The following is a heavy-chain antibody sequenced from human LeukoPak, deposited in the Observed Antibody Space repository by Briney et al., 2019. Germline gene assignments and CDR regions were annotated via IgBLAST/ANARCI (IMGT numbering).Heavy chain of an antibody. CDR1: GFTVSSNY. CDR2: IYSGGST. CDR3: ARAAGRGIFDY. D-gene: IGHD6-13*01. J-gene: IGHJ4*02. Sequence: GGSLRLSCAASGFTVSSNYMSWVRQAPGKGLEWVSVIYSGGSTYYADSVKGRFSISRDNSKNTLYLQMNSLRAEDTAVYYCARAAGRGIFDYWGQGTLVTVSS. V-gene: IGHV3-53*01.